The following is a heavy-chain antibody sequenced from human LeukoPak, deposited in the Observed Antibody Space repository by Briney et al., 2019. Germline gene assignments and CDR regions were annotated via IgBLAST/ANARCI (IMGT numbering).Heavy chain of an antibody. J-gene: IGHJ4*02. D-gene: IGHD2-15*01. Sequence: GASVKVSCKTSGYTFTTYAISWVRQAPGQGLEWMGWISTNTGNPTYAQGFTGRFVFSLDTSASTAYLQISSLKAEDTAVYYCARDGGATPDYWGQGTLVTVSS. CDR3: ARDGGATPDY. CDR1: GYTFTTYA. CDR2: ISTNTGNP. V-gene: IGHV7-4-1*02.